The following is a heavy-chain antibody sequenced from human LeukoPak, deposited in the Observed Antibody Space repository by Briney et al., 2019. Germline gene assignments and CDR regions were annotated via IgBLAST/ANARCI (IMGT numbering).Heavy chain of an antibody. CDR2: IYHSGST. J-gene: IGHJ6*03. CDR1: GGSISSSNW. Sequence: SGTLSLTCAVSGGSISSSNWWSWVRQPPGEGLEWIGEIYHSGSTNYNPSLKSRVTISVDTSKNQFSLKLSSVTAADTAVYYCARLAKSSRKYGSGSYYYYMDVWGKGTTVTISS. CDR3: ARLAKSSRKYGSGSYYYYMDV. V-gene: IGHV4-4*02. D-gene: IGHD3-10*01.